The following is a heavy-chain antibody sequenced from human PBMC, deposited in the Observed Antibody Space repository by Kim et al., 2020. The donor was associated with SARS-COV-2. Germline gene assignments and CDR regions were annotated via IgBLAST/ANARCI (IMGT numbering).Heavy chain of an antibody. CDR3: VRVRVGVVIRPFHYYYYMDV. CDR2: IKCDGSEK. J-gene: IGHJ6*03. CDR1: GFTFSSSW. Sequence: GGSLRLSCAASGFTFSSSWMHWVCQAPEKGLEWVADIKCDGSEKYYVDSVKGRLTISRDNAKNSLYLQVNSLRAEDMTVYYCVRVRVGVVIRPFHYYYYMDVWGKGATGTVSS. V-gene: IGHV3-7*03. D-gene: IGHD3-3*01.